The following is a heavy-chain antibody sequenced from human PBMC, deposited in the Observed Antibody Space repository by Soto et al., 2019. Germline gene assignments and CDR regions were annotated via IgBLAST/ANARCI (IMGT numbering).Heavy chain of an antibody. CDR3: AREGPVAGTYSYFDY. CDR2: IWYDGSNK. J-gene: IGHJ4*02. Sequence: GGSLRLSCAASGFTFSSYGMHWVRQAPGKGLEWVAVIWYDGSNKYYADSVKGRFTISRENAKNSLYLQMNSLRAEDTAVYYCAREGPVAGTYSYFDYWGQGTLVTVSS. CDR1: GFTFSSYG. D-gene: IGHD6-19*01. V-gene: IGHV3-33*01.